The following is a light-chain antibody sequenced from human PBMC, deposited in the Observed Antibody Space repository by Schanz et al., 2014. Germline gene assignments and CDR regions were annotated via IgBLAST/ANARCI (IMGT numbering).Light chain of an antibody. J-gene: IGKJ1*01. V-gene: IGKV3D-15*01. CDR2: DAS. CDR1: QSVSSY. CDR3: QQYKSWPPTLT. Sequence: EIVLTQSPATLSLSPGERATLSCRASQSVSSYLAWYQQRPGQAPRLLIYDASNRATGIPARFSGSGSGTEFTLTISSLQSEDLAVYYCQQYKSWPPTLTFGQGTRVEIK.